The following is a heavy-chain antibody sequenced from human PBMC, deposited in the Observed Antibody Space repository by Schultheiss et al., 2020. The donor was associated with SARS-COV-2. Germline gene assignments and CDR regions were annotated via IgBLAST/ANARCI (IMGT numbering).Heavy chain of an antibody. J-gene: IGHJ4*02. CDR3: VKEGDEMGTS. V-gene: IGHV3-7*03. CDR1: GFTFRNYW. D-gene: IGHD5-24*01. Sequence: GGSLRLSCAASGFTFRNYWMSWVRQAPGKGLEWVANIKQDGSVRHYVASVRGRFIASRDNAKNSLDLQMNSLRVDDTAVYYCVKEGDEMGTSWGQGTLVTAPQ. CDR2: IKQDGSVR.